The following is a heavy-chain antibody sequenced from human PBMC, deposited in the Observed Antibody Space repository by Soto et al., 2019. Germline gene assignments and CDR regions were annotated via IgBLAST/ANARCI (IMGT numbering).Heavy chain of an antibody. CDR1: GFTFSSYA. V-gene: IGHV3-23*01. D-gene: IGHD3-22*01. J-gene: IGHJ6*02. Sequence: GGSLRLSCAASGFTFSSYAMSWVRQAPGKGLEWVSAISGSGGSTYHADSVKGRFTISRDNSKNTLYLQMNSLRAEDTAVYYCANYYYDSSGYDYYYYGMDVWGQGTMVTVSS. CDR3: ANYYYDSSGYDYYYYGMDV. CDR2: ISGSGGST.